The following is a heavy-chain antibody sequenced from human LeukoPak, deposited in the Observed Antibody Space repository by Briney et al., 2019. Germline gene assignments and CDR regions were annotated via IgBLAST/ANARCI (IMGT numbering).Heavy chain of an antibody. D-gene: IGHD3-3*01. CDR2: IKSNPDGGTA. CDR1: GFIFHNAW. Sequence: PGGSLRLSCAASGFIFHNAWMTWVRQAPGKGLEWVGRIKSNPDGGTADYAAPVKGRFIISRDDSKNTRYLQLNSLKTEDTAVYYCTTLSYDVHYWGQGTLVTVSS. V-gene: IGHV3-15*05. J-gene: IGHJ4*02. CDR3: TTLSYDVHY.